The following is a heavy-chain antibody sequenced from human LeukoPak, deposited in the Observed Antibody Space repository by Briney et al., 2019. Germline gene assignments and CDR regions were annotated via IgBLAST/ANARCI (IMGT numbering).Heavy chain of an antibody. CDR2: IYYSGST. V-gene: IGHV4-59*01. Sequence: PSETLSLTCTVSGGSISGYYWSWIRQPPGKGLEWIGYIYYSGSTNYNPSLKSQVTISVDTSKNQFSLKLSSVTAADTAVYYCARVLGNWFDSWGQGTLVTVSS. CDR1: GGSISGYY. CDR3: ARVLGNWFDS. J-gene: IGHJ5*01. D-gene: IGHD3-16*01.